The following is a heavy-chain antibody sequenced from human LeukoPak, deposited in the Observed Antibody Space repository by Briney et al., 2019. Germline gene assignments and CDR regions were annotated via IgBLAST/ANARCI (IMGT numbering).Heavy chain of an antibody. CDR1: GYTFTGYY. Sequence: GASVKVSRKASGYTFTGYYIHWMRQAPGQGLEWMGWMNPNRGDTSYAQKFQGRVTMTRDTPINTAYMELSGLTSDDTAVYYCGRRRIDCSDTGCYVDYWGQGTLVTVSS. J-gene: IGHJ4*02. D-gene: IGHD2-15*01. V-gene: IGHV1-2*02. CDR3: GRRRIDCSDTGCYVDY. CDR2: MNPNRGDT.